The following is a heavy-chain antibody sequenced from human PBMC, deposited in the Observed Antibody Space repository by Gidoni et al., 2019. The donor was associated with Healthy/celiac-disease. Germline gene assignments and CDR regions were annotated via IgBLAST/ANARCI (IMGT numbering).Heavy chain of an antibody. CDR2: ISYDGSNK. CDR1: GFTFSSYG. J-gene: IGHJ4*02. D-gene: IGHD3-3*01. V-gene: IGHV3-30*18. Sequence: QVQLVESGGGVVQPGRSLRLSCEASGFTFSSYGMPWVRQAPGKGLEWLAVISYDGSNKYYADSVKGRFTISRDNSKNTLYLQMNSLRAEDTAVYYCAKGVDFWSGYYTPVDYWGQGTLVTVSS. CDR3: AKGVDFWSGYYTPVDY.